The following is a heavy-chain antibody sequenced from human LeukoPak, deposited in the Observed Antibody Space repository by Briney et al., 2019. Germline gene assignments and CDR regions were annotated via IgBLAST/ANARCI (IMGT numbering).Heavy chain of an antibody. CDR3: ARLEITTVTTSDY. D-gene: IGHD4-17*01. CDR1: GGTFSSYA. CDR2: IIPIFGTA. J-gene: IGHJ4*02. V-gene: IGHV1-69*13. Sequence: SVKVSCKASGGTFSSYAILWVRQAPGQGLEWMGGIIPIFGTANYAQKSQGRVTITADESTSTAYMELSSLRSEDTAVYYCARLEITTVTTSDYWGQGTLITVSS.